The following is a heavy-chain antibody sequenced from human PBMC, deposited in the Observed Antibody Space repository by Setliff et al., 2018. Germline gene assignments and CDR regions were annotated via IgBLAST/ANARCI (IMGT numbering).Heavy chain of an antibody. CDR1: GGTLTTFTTYS. J-gene: IGHJ4*02. V-gene: IGHV1-69*16. CDR2: IIPITGTT. CDR3: ARGSIVGPTRGDFDF. Sequence: SVKVSCKASGGTLTTFTTYSLIWVRQAPGQGLEWMGGIIPITGTTNYAQRFQGRIAISTDESSSTVYMEMSRLKSEDTAVYYCARGSIVGPTRGDFDFWGLGTLVTVS. D-gene: IGHD1-26*01.